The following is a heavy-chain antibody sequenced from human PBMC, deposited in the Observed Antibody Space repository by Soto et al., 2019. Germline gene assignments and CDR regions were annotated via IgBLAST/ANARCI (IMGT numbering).Heavy chain of an antibody. CDR3: ARGSRQYDYVWGSYRYYYYYGMDV. CDR1: GYTFTSYD. CDR2: MNPNSGNT. Sequence: QVQLVQSGAEVKKPGASVKVSCKASGYTFTSYDINWVRQATGQGLEWMGWMNPNSGNTGYAQKFQGRVTMTRNTSISTAYMELSSLRSEDTAVYYCARGSRQYDYVWGSYRYYYYYGMDVWGQGTTVTVSS. V-gene: IGHV1-8*01. J-gene: IGHJ6*02. D-gene: IGHD3-16*02.